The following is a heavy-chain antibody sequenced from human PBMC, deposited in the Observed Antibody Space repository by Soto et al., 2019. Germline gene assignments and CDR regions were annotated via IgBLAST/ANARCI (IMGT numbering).Heavy chain of an antibody. D-gene: IGHD6-13*01. Sequence: PGESLKISCKGSGYSFTSYWISGVRQMPGKGLEWMGKIDPSDSYPNYSPSLQGHVTISADKSISTAYLQWSSLKASDTAMYYCAREEIAAAGNYYYYYGMDVWGQGTPVTVSS. CDR3: AREEIAAAGNYYYYYGMDV. V-gene: IGHV5-10-1*01. J-gene: IGHJ6*02. CDR1: GYSFTSYW. CDR2: IDPSDSYP.